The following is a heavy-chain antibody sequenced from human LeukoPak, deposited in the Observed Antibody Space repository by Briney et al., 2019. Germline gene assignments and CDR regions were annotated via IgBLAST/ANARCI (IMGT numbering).Heavy chain of an antibody. CDR3: TRGWSNGNYYAFDV. D-gene: IGHD3-16*01. J-gene: IGHJ3*01. Sequence: PGGSLRLCFAASGFTLTDHHMDRGPQAPGKGVEWIGRSRNKPTSYTTEFAPSVKDRFSISGDDSERSLYLQMNSLTTEDTAVYYCTRGWSNGNYYAFDVWGQGTTVTISS. V-gene: IGHV3-72*01. CDR2: SRNKPTSYTT. CDR1: GFTLTDHH.